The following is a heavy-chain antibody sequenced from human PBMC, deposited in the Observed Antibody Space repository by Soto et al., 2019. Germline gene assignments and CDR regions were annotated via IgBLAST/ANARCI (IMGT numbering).Heavy chain of an antibody. J-gene: IGHJ3*02. V-gene: IGHV3-23*01. Sequence: EVQLLESGGGLVQPEGSLRLSCAGSGFTFSSYAMSWVRQAPGKGLEWVSAISGSGFTTYYADSVKGRFTTSRDNSKNTLYLEMNSLRAEDTAVYYCAKDVPDIVLTVYPNPFLDAFDIWGQGTMVTVSS. CDR1: GFTFSSYA. CDR2: ISGSGFTT. D-gene: IGHD2-8*01. CDR3: AKDVPDIVLTVYPNPFLDAFDI.